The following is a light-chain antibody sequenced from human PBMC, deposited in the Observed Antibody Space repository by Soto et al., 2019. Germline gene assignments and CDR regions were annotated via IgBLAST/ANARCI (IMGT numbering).Light chain of an antibody. Sequence: EIEMTQSPATLSVSPGGRATLSCRTSHSVDSNLAWYQQKPGQAPRLLIFGASTRATGIPARFSGSGSGTDFTLTIGSLQSEDFAVYYCQQYTNWPLTFGGGTKVDIK. CDR2: GAS. CDR3: QQYTNWPLT. V-gene: IGKV3D-15*01. CDR1: HSVDSN. J-gene: IGKJ4*01.